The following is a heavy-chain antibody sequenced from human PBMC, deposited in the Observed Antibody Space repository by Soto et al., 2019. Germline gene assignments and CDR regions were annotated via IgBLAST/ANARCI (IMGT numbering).Heavy chain of an antibody. CDR1: GGSFSGYY. Sequence: LSLTCAVYGGSFSGYYWSWIRQPPGKGLEWIGEINHSGSTNYNPSLKSRVTISVDTSKNQFSLKLSSVTAADTAVYYCAIGVSIQLCAHCGQGTLVTVSS. CDR2: INHSGST. CDR3: AIGVSIQLCAH. V-gene: IGHV4-34*01. D-gene: IGHD5-18*01. J-gene: IGHJ4*02.